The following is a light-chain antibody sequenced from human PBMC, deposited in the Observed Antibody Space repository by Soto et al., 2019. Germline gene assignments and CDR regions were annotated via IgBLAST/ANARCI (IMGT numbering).Light chain of an antibody. Sequence: QSALTQPPSASGPPGQSVTISCTGTKSDIGVYDFVSWYQHHPGKAPRLIIYEVVQRPSGVPDRFSGSKSGNTASLTVSGLQAADEADYFCKSYAGSNTYVFGSGTKVT. CDR2: EVV. V-gene: IGLV2-8*01. CDR3: KSYAGSNTYV. CDR1: KSDIGVYDF. J-gene: IGLJ1*01.